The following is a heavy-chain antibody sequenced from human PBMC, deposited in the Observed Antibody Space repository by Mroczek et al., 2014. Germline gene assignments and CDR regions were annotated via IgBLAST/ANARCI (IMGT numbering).Heavy chain of an antibody. D-gene: IGHD3-22*01. Sequence: QVQLQQWGPGLVKPSQTLSLTCTVSGGSISSGGYYWSWIRQHPGKGLEWIGYIYYSGSTYYNPSLKSRVTISVDTSKNQFSLKLSSVTAADTAVYYCARVIRGGSDYYDSSGYWYYFDYWGQGTLVTVSS. V-gene: IGHV4-31*03. CDR1: GGSISSGGYY. J-gene: IGHJ4*02. CDR2: IYYSGST. CDR3: ARVIRGGSDYYDSSGYWYYFDY.